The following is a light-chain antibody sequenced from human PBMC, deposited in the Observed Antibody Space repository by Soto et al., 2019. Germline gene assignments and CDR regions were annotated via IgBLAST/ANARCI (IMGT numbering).Light chain of an antibody. V-gene: IGKV3-15*01. CDR3: QHYNNWHPWT. CDR1: QSVSSN. CDR2: GAS. Sequence: EIVMTQSPVTLSVSPGERATLSCRASQSVSSNFAWYQQKPGQAPRLLIYGASTSATGVPARFSGSGSGTDFTLTISSLQSEDFAVYYCQHYNNWHPWTFGRGTKVYIK. J-gene: IGKJ1*01.